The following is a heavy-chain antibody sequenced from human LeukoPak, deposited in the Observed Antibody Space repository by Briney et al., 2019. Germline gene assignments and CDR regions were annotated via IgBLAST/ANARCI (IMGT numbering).Heavy chain of an antibody. CDR2: ISESGSST. CDR1: GFAFSRYG. J-gene: IGHJ4*02. Sequence: PGGSLRLSCAASGFAFSRYGMTWVRQPPGKGLEWVSGISESGSSTYYADSVRGRFSISRDNAKNTLYLQMNSLRAEDTAVYYCAIYSSYRANYYFDYWGQGTLVTVSS. V-gene: IGHV3-23*01. D-gene: IGHD2-21*01. CDR3: AIYSSYRANYYFDY.